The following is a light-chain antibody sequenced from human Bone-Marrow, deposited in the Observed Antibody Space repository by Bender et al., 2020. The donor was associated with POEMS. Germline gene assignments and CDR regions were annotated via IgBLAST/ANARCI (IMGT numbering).Light chain of an antibody. Sequence: NFMLTQPHSVSESPGKTVTISCTRSSGSIASNYVQWYQQRPGSSPIIVIYEDDQRPSGVPDRFSGSIDSSSNSASLTISGLKTADEADYYCQSYDRDNHVIFGGGTKLTVL. V-gene: IGLV6-57*01. CDR3: QSYDRDNHVI. CDR2: EDD. CDR1: SGSIASNY. J-gene: IGLJ2*01.